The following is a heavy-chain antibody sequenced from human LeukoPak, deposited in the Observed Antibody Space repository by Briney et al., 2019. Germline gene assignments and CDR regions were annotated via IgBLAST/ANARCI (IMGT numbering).Heavy chain of an antibody. V-gene: IGHV4-39*07. CDR1: GGSISSDTYY. CDR2: IYYSGRT. D-gene: IGHD6-13*01. Sequence: TSETLSLTCTVSGGSISSDTYYWGWIRQPPGKGLEWIGSIYYSGRTYYNPSLKSRVTISVDTSKNQFSLKLSSVTAADTAVYYCARDLRYSSRWYYYGMDVWGQGTTVTVSS. CDR3: ARDLRYSSRWYYYGMDV. J-gene: IGHJ6*02.